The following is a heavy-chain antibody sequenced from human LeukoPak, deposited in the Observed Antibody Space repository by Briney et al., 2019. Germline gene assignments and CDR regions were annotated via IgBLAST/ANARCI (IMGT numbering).Heavy chain of an antibody. J-gene: IGHJ3*02. CDR3: AKEKTVSDAFDI. D-gene: IGHD5/OR15-5a*01. CDR1: GFTISSNH. V-gene: IGHV3-53*01. CDR2: LKSDGKT. Sequence: PGGSLRLSCATSGFTISSNHINWVRQAPGKGLEWVSVLKSDGKTSYADSVKGRFTIYRDNSKNTVYLQMNSLRAEDTAVYYCAKEKTVSDAFDIWGQGTMVTVSS.